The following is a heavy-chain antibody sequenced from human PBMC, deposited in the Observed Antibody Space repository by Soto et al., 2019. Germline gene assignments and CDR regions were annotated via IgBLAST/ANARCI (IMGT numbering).Heavy chain of an antibody. J-gene: IGHJ5*02. D-gene: IGHD1-26*01. CDR2: IYHSGST. CDR1: GGSISGGGCS. CDR3: ARAPGYSGNWFDP. V-gene: IGHV4-30-2*01. Sequence: PSETLCLTCGVSGGSISGGGCSWSWIRQPPGKGLEWIGYIYHSGSTYYNPSLKSRVTISVDRSKNQFSLKLSSVTAADTAVYYCARAPGYSGNWFDPWGQGTLVTVS.